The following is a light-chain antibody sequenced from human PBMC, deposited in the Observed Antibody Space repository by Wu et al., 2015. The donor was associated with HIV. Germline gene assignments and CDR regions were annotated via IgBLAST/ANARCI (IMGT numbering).Light chain of an antibody. V-gene: IGKV1-39*01. CDR3: QQSDSTPYT. J-gene: IGKJ4*01. CDR1: QTITNY. CDR2: GAS. Sequence: DIHMTQSPSSLSSSVGDSVTITCRASQTITNYLNWYQQKPGRAPKLLIYGASTLQSGVPSRFSGSGSGTHFTLTITSLRPEDFATYYCQQSDSTPYTFGGGTKVEIE.